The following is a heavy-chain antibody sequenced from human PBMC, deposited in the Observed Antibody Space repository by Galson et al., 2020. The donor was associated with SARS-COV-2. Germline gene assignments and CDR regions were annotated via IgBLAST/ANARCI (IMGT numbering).Heavy chain of an antibody. CDR2: IYYSGTA. CDR1: GDSISPYF. D-gene: IGHD2-15*01. V-gene: IGHV4-59*08. J-gene: IGHJ5*01. CDR3: ARRGGDS. Sequence: LETLSLTCAVSGDSISPYFWNWIRQAPGKRLEWIGYIYYSGTADYNPSLKSRVTLSVDTSKNEVYLQLRSVTAADTAVYYCARRGGDSWGQGTLVTVSS.